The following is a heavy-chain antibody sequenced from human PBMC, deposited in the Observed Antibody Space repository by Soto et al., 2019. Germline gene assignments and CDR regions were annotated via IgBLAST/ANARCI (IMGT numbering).Heavy chain of an antibody. CDR1: GFTFSSYS. J-gene: IGHJ5*02. Sequence: EVQLVESGGGLVKPGGSLRLSCAASGFTFSSYSMNWVRQAPGKGLEWVSSISSSSSYIYYADSVKGRFTISRDNAKNSLFLQMNSLRAEDTAVYYCARDPRPGVRGVMVSGWFDPWGQGTLVTVSS. CDR3: ARDPRPGVRGVMVSGWFDP. V-gene: IGHV3-21*01. D-gene: IGHD3-10*01. CDR2: ISSSSSYI.